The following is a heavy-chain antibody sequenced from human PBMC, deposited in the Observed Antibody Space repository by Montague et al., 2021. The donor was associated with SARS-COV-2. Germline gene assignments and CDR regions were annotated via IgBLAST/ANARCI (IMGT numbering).Heavy chain of an antibody. J-gene: IGHJ6*02. Sequence: TLSLTCSVSSGSISSGGFYWSWIRQPPGKGLEWISYIYYSGSTYPNPSLESRLTISVDTCKNQFSLNLSSVTAADTAVYYCARPVRGYCNDDICLARYYYGLDVWGQGTTVTVSS. CDR2: IYYSGST. V-gene: IGHV4-31*03. CDR1: SGSISSGGFY. D-gene: IGHD2-15*01. CDR3: ARPVRGYCNDDICLARYYYGLDV.